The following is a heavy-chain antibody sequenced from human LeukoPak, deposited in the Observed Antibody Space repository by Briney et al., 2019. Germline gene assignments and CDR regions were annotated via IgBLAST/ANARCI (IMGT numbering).Heavy chain of an antibody. D-gene: IGHD5-18*01. CDR1: GGSDTRDSYS. CDR2: LSHNRLN. Sequence: SETLSLTCTVSGGSDTRDSYSRGWIRQPPGKGLQWIVTLSHNRLNYYNPSLKSRVAMPVDTSKNQFSLRLSSLIDADTGVYYCARLRGGIQLWGDWGQGTLVTVSS. CDR3: ARLRGGIQLWGD. J-gene: IGHJ4*02. V-gene: IGHV4-39*01.